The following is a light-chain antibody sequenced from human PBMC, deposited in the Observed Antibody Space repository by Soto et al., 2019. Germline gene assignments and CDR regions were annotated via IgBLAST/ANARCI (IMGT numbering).Light chain of an antibody. CDR3: QQSYSSTWT. Sequence: DIQMTQSPSSLSASVGERVTITGRASQSIRSYLNWYQQKPGKAPKLXIYAAFSLPSGVLSRFSGSGAGTDFTLTISSLQPEDFATDYCQQSYSSTWTFGQGTKVDNK. J-gene: IGKJ1*01. CDR1: QSIRSY. CDR2: AAF. V-gene: IGKV1-39*01.